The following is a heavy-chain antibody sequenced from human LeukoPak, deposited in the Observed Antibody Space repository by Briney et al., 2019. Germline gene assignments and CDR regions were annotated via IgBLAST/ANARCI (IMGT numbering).Heavy chain of an antibody. D-gene: IGHD1-26*01. CDR3: ARVASGSYYCPFDY. CDR1: GFTVSSNY. Sequence: GGSLRLSCAASGFTVSSNYMSWVRQAPGKGLEWVSVIYSGGSTCYADSVKGRFTISRDNSKNTLYLQMNSLRAEDTAVYYCARVASGSYYCPFDYWGQGTLVTVSS. CDR2: IYSGGST. V-gene: IGHV3-53*01. J-gene: IGHJ4*02.